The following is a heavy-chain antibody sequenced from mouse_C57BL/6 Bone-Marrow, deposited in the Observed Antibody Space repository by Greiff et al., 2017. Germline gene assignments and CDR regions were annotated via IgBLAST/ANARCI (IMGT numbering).Heavy chain of an antibody. V-gene: IGHV5-2*01. D-gene: IGHD2-14*01. CDR1: EYEFPSHD. J-gene: IGHJ3*01. CDR2: INSDGGST. CDR3: ALMRGTTGLAY. Sequence: EVMLVESGGGLVQPGESLKLSCESNEYEFPSHDMSWVRKTPEKRLELVAAINSDGGSTYYPDTMGRRVIISRDNTKRTLYLQMSSLGSEDTALYYCALMRGTTGLAYWGQGTLVTVSA.